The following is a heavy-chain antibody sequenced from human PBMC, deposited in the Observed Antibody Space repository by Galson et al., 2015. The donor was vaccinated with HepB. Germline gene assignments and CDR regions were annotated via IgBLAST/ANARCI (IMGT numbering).Heavy chain of an antibody. CDR2: ISGSGGST. J-gene: IGHJ6*02. Sequence: SLRLSCAASGFTFSSYAMSWVRQAPGKGLEWVSAISGSGGSTYYADSVKGRFTISRDNSKNTLYLQMNSLRAEDTAVYYCAKDPSERYYDSSGYWYYYYGMDVWGQGTTVTVSS. CDR1: GFTFSSYA. D-gene: IGHD3-22*01. V-gene: IGHV3-23*01. CDR3: AKDPSERYYDSSGYWYYYYGMDV.